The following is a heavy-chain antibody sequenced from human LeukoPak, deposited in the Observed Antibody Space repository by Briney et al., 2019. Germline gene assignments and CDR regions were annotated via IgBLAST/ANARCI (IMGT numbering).Heavy chain of an antibody. CDR3: ARVRGYRSNYFDY. CDR1: GFTVSSNY. D-gene: IGHD3-16*02. CDR2: IYSGGST. Sequence: GGSLRLSCAASGFTVSSNYMSWVRQAPGKGLEWVSVIYSGGSTYYADSVKGRFTISRDNSKNTLYLQMNSLRAEDTAVYYCARVRGYRSNYFDYWGQGTLVTVSS. V-gene: IGHV3-53*01. J-gene: IGHJ4*02.